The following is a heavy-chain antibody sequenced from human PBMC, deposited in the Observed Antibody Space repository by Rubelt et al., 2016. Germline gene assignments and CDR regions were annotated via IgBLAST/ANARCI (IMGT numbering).Heavy chain of an antibody. J-gene: IGHJ4*02. Sequence: SVGGMVQPGGSLRLSCAASKFTFSNYAMAWVRQTPGKGLEWVSGTSSTGGSTSYADSVKGRFTISRDNSKNTLYLQMNSLRAEDTAVYYCARDRNYYDSSGFSNFDYWGQGTLVTVSS. CDR1: KFTFSNYA. V-gene: IGHV3-23*01. CDR2: TSSTGGST. D-gene: IGHD3-22*01. CDR3: ARDRNYYDSSGFSNFDY.